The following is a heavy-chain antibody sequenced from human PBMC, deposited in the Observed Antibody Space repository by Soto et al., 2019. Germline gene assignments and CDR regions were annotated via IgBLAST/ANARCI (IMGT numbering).Heavy chain of an antibody. CDR3: AKGGAIVAAGTRVYLYNAMDV. V-gene: IGHV1-2*02. CDR1: GYTFTGYY. Sequence: VASVKVSCKASGYTFTGYYVHWVRQAPGQGLEWMGWINPNSGDTYLAQRFQGRVTMNRDTSIGTANMELRGLTSDDTAEYYCAKGGAIVAAGTRVYLYNAMDVWGQGTTVTVSS. D-gene: IGHD1-26*01. J-gene: IGHJ6*02. CDR2: INPNSGDT.